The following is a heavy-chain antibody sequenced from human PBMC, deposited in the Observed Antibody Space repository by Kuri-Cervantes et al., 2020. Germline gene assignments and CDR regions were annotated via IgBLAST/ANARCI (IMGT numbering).Heavy chain of an antibody. CDR2: INTDGSTT. V-gene: IGHV3-74*01. D-gene: IGHD6-6*01. Sequence: GGSLRLSCAVSGASISSSNYYWGWIRQAPGKGLEWVSRINTDGSTTTYADSVKGRFTISRDNAKNTLYLQMNSLRAEDTAVYFCARVEAARADLDYWGQGTLVTVSS. CDR1: GASISSSNYY. J-gene: IGHJ4*02. CDR3: ARVEAARADLDY.